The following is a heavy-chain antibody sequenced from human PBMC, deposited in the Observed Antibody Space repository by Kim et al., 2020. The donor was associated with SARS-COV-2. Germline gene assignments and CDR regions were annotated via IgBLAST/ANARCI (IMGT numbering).Heavy chain of an antibody. V-gene: IGHV4-61*01. CDR2: IYNSGGS. CDR3: ARDGTWVFNSYYGLDV. D-gene: IGHD1-20*01. J-gene: IGHJ6*02. Sequence: SETLSLTCTVSGGSVSSGSYYWSWIRQPPGKGLEWIGYIYNSGGSNYNPSLSSRLTISADTSKNQFSLKLSPVTAADTAVYYCARDGTWVFNSYYGLDVWGQGTTVTVSS. CDR1: GGSVSSGSYY.